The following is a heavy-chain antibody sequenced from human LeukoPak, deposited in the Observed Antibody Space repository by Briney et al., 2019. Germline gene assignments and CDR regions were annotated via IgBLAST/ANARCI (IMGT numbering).Heavy chain of an antibody. V-gene: IGHV1-69*04. J-gene: IGHJ4*02. CDR3: ARAEGDFSFDY. CDR2: IIPILGIA. D-gene: IGHD2-21*02. CDR1: GGTFSSYA. Sequence: SVKVSCKASGGTFSSYAISWVRQAPGQGLEWMGRIIPILGIANYAQKFQGRVTITADKSTSTAYMELSSLRSEDTAVYYCARAEGDFSFDYWGQGTLVTVSS.